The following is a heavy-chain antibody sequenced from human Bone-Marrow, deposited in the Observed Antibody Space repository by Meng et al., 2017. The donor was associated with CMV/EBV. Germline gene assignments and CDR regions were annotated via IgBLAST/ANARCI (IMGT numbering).Heavy chain of an antibody. CDR1: GFTFSSYS. CDR2: ISSSSSYI. D-gene: IGHD2-8*01. V-gene: IGHV3-21*01. J-gene: IGHJ4*02. Sequence: GESLKISCVASGFTFSSYSMNWVRQAPGKGLEWVSSISSSSSYIYYADSVKGRFTISRDNAKNSLYLQMSSLRAEDTAVYYCARAQVYYFYSWGQGTLVTVSS. CDR3: ARAQVYYFYS.